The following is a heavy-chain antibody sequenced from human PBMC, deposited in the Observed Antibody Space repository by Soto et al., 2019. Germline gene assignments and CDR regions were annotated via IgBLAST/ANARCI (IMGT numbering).Heavy chain of an antibody. V-gene: IGHV3-33*01. CDR3: AGGSNYQIEP. D-gene: IGHD3-10*01. Sequence: GGSLRLSCAASGFTFSSYGMHLVRQAPGKGLEWVAVIWYDGSNKYYADSVKGRFTISRDNSKNTLYLQMNSLRAEDTAVYYCAGGSNYQIEPWGEGTLVTVSS. CDR2: IWYDGSNK. J-gene: IGHJ5*02. CDR1: GFTFSSYG.